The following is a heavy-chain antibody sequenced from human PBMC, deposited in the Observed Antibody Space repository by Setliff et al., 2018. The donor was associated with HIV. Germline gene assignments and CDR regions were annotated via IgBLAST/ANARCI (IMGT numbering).Heavy chain of an antibody. J-gene: IGHJ2*01. CDR3: ARAWGSNWYFDL. D-gene: IGHD3-16*01. CDR1: GGSFSSYY. Sequence: SETLSLTCAVYGGSFSSYYWSWIRQPPGKGLEWIGEINHSGTTKYNPSLKSRVTISVDTSKNQFSLKLNSVTAADTAIYYCARAWGSNWYFDLWGRGTLVTVSS. V-gene: IGHV4-34*01. CDR2: INHSGTT.